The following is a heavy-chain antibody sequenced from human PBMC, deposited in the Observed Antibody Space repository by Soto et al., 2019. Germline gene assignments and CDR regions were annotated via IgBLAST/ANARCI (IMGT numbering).Heavy chain of an antibody. D-gene: IGHD3-10*01. V-gene: IGHV4-30-2*01. Sequence: QLQLQESGSGLVKPSQTLSLTCAVSGGSISSGGYSWSWIRQPPGKGLEWIGYIYHSGSTYFNPSLKGRVTISVDRSKNQFSLKLSSVTAADTAVYFCARAGGGYFDYWGQGTLVTVSS. J-gene: IGHJ4*02. CDR1: GGSISSGGYS. CDR3: ARAGGGYFDY. CDR2: IYHSGST.